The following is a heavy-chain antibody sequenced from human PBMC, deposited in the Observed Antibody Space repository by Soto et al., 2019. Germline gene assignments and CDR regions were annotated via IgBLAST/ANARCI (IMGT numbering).Heavy chain of an antibody. Sequence: SETLSLTCTVSGASISGFSSSWIRKSAGKGLEWIGRIYATGTTDYNPSLKSRVMMSVDTSKKQFSLKLRSVTAADTAVYYCVRDGTKTLRDWFDPWGQGMSVTVSS. CDR3: VRDGTKTLRDWFDP. V-gene: IGHV4-4*07. CDR1: GASISGFS. D-gene: IGHD1-1*01. CDR2: IYATGTT. J-gene: IGHJ5*02.